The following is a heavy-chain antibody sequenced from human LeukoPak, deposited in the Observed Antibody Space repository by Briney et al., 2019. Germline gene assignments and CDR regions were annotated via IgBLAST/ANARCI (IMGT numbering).Heavy chain of an antibody. CDR3: ATQTAFRLGDGMDV. CDR1: GSIFTSYW. J-gene: IGHJ6*02. V-gene: IGHV5-51*01. Sequence: GGSLQISCKGSGSIFTSYWIGGGRQLHGKGLEGMGIIYPGDSDTRYSPSFQGQVTISADKSISTAYLQWSSLKASDTAMYYCATQTAFRLGDGMDVWGQGTTVTVSS. D-gene: IGHD1-14*01. CDR2: IYPGDSDT.